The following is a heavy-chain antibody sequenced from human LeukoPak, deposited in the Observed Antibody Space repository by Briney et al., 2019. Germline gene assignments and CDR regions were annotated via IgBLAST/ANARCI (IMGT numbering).Heavy chain of an antibody. CDR2: ISTSSTSI. J-gene: IGHJ4*02. CDR1: GFTFSSYY. D-gene: IGHD4-17*01. CDR3: ARDGGLLRSNPSHKDRHN. Sequence: GGSLRLSCAASGFTFSSYYMNWFRQAPGKGLEWVSSISTSSTSIYYADSVKGRFTISRDNSKNSLFLQMDSLRAEDTAVYYCARDGGLLRSNPSHKDRHNWGQGTLVTVSS. V-gene: IGHV3-21*06.